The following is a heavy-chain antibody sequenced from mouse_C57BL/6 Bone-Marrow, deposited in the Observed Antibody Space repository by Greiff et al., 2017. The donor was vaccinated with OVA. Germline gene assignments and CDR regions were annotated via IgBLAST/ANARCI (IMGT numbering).Heavy chain of an antibody. J-gene: IGHJ3*01. CDR1: GYTFTDYN. CDR2: INPNNGGT. Sequence: EVKLQESGPELVKPGASVKMSCKASGYTFTDYNMHWVKQSHGKSLEWIGYINPNNGGTSYKQKFKGKATLTVTKSSSAAYLELRSLTAEESAVYYCTNWGDAYWGQGTLVTVSA. CDR3: TNWGDAY. V-gene: IGHV1-22*01. D-gene: IGHD4-1*01.